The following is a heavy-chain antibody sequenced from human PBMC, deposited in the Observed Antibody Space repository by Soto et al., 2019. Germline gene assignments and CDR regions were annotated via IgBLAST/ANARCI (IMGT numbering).Heavy chain of an antibody. CDR1: GGTFSRHA. J-gene: IGHJ4*02. CDR2: IIPIFGTA. CDR3: ARGWGYDSNDYYYAY. V-gene: IGHV1-69*01. Sequence: QVQLVQSGAEVRKPGSSVKVSCKASGGTFSRHAISWVRQAPGQGLEWMGGIIPIFGTANHAQKFQGRVTIIADESTSPVYMALSSLRSEDTAMYYCARGWGYDSNDYYYAYWGQGTLVIVSS. D-gene: IGHD3-22*01.